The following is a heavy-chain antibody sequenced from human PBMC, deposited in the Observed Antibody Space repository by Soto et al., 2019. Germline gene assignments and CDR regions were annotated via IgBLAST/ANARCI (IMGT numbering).Heavy chain of an antibody. D-gene: IGHD4-17*01. Sequence: TLSLTCNVSGVSLSSGAYYYSWVRQHPGKGLEYIGYVYFGGYTFYNPSLKSRATISVDTSKNQFSLKLSSVTAADTAVFYCAANYGDYASYIEVWGKGTTVTVSS. CDR2: VYFGGYT. CDR1: GVSLSSGAYY. CDR3: AANYGDYASYIEV. V-gene: IGHV4-30-4*01. J-gene: IGHJ6*03.